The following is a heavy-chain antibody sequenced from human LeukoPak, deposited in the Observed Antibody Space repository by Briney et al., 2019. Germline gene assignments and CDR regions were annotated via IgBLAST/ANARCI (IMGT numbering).Heavy chain of an antibody. J-gene: IGHJ4*02. CDR1: GYTFTGYY. Sequence: GASVKVSCKASGYTFTGYYMHWVRQAPGQGLEWMGWINPNSGGTNYAQKFQGRVTMITDTSISTAYMELRGLTSDDTAVYFCVRGAVIAHFDYWGQGTLVTVSS. V-gene: IGHV1-2*02. CDR2: INPNSGGT. D-gene: IGHD2-21*01. CDR3: VRGAVIAHFDY.